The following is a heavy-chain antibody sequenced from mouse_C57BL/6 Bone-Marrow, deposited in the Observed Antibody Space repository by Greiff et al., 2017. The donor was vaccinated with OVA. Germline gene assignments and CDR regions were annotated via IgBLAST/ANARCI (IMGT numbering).Heavy chain of an antibody. D-gene: IGHD2-3*01. V-gene: IGHV6-3*01. CDR2: IRLKSDNYAT. J-gene: IGHJ4*01. CDR1: GFTFSNYW. Sequence: EVQLQQSGGGLVQPGGSMKLSCVASGFTFSNYWMNWVRQSPEKGLEWVAQIRLKSDNYATHYAESVKGRFTISRDDSKSSVYLQMNNLRAEDTGIYYCTGPDDYYAMDYWGQGTSVTVSS. CDR3: TGPDDYYAMDY.